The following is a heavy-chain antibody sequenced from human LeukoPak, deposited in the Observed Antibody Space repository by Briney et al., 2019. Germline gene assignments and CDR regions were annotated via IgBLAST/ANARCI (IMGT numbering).Heavy chain of an antibody. D-gene: IGHD6-19*01. J-gene: IGHJ5*02. CDR2: INHSGST. Sequence: GSLRLSCAAAGFPFSDRYMSWIRQAPGKGLEWIGEINHSGSTNYNPSLKSRVTISVDTSKNQFSLKLSSVTAADTAVYYCARDLGRSSGPIYWFDPWGQGTLVTVSS. V-gene: IGHV4-34*01. CDR3: ARDLGRSSGPIYWFDP. CDR1: GFPFSDRY.